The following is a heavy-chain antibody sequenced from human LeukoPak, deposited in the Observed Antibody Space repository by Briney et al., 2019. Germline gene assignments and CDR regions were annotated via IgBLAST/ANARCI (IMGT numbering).Heavy chain of an antibody. J-gene: IGHJ3*02. CDR3: ARARDSSGWYTDGFDI. V-gene: IGHV3-21*01. CDR1: GFTFSSYR. D-gene: IGHD6-19*01. CDR2: ISSSSSYI. Sequence: PGGSLRLSCAASGFTFSSYRMNWVRQAPGKGLEWVSSISSSSSYIYYADSVKGRFTISRDNAKNSLYLQMNSLRAEDTAVYYCARARDSSGWYTDGFDIWGQGTMVTVSS.